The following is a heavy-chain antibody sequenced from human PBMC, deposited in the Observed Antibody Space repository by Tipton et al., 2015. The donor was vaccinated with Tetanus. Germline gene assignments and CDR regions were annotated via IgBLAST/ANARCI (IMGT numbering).Heavy chain of an antibody. CDR2: ISGNDGRT. V-gene: IGHV3-23*01. CDR1: GFTFSSYA. Sequence: SLRLSCAASGFTFSSYAMNWVRQAPGKGLEWVSAISGNDGRTYYTDSVKGRFTISRDNSKNTLYLQMNSLRADDTAVYYCAKADILRYFETGSFHMWGQGTMVTVSS. J-gene: IGHJ3*02. D-gene: IGHD3-9*01. CDR3: AKADILRYFETGSFHM.